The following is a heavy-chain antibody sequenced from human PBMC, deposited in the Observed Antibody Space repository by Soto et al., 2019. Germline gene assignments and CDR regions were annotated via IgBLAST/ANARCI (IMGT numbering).Heavy chain of an antibody. V-gene: IGHV1-18*04. CDR2: ISTHNGNT. J-gene: IGHJ3*01. D-gene: IGHD3-3*01. CDR3: AREGILGLFDAYDL. Sequence: ASVKVSCKASGYTFTGYYMHWVRQAPGQRLEWMGWISTHNGNTIYAQKFQGRVIMTMDTSTTTVYMELRSLRPDDTAVYLCAREGILGLFDAYDLWGQGTMVTVSS. CDR1: GYTFTGYY.